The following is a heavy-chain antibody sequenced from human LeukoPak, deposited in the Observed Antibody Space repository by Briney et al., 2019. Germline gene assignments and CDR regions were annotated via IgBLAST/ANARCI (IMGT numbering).Heavy chain of an antibody. D-gene: IGHD3-9*01. V-gene: IGHV4-59*08. CDR3: ARHVWLQPFDY. CDR2: IYYSGST. J-gene: IGHJ4*02. CDR1: GGSMNSYY. Sequence: SETLSLTCSVSGGSMNSYYWSWIRQSPGKGLEWIGYIYYSGSTNYNPSLKSRVSISVDTSKNQLSLKLSSVTAADTAVYYCARHVWLQPFDYWGQGTLVTVSS.